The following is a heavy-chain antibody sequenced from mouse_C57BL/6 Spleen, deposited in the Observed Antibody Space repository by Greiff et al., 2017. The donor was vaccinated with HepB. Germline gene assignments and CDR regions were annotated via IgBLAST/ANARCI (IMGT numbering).Heavy chain of an antibody. Sequence: QVQLQQSGAELARPGASVKLSCKASGYTFTSYGISWVKQRTGKGLEWIGEIDPRSGNTYYNEKFKGKATLTADKSSSTAYMELRSLTSEDSAVYFCAREDTMVTNYFDYWGQGTTLTVSS. J-gene: IGHJ2*01. CDR3: AREDTMVTNYFDY. V-gene: IGHV1-81*01. CDR1: GYTFTSYG. CDR2: IDPRSGNT. D-gene: IGHD2-2*01.